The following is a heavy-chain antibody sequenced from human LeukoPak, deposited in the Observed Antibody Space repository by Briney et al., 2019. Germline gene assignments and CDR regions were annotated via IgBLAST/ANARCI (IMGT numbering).Heavy chain of an antibody. CDR2: ISGSGGST. Sequence: RGSLRLSCAASGFTFSSYAMSWVRQAPGKGLEWVSAISGSGGSTYYPDSVRGRFTISRDNYKNTLYLQMNSLTAEDTAVYFCAKVKGVLWRKGWCDPWGEGTLVTLSS. V-gene: IGHV3-23*01. CDR3: AKVKGVLWRKGWCDP. J-gene: IGHJ5*02. D-gene: IGHD3-10*01. CDR1: GFTFSSYA.